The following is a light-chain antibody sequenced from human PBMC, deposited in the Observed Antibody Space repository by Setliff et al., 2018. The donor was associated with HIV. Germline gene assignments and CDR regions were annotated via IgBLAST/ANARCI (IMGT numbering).Light chain of an antibody. CDR3: CSYAGSYTLEI. J-gene: IGLJ2*01. V-gene: IGLV2-11*01. CDR1: SSDVGGYSH. Sequence: QSALTQPASVSGSPGQSITISCTGTSSDVGGYSHVSWYQHHPGKGPKLVIYDVSKRPSGVPDRFSGSKSGNTAFLTISGLQAEDEADYYCCSYAGSYTLEIFGGGTKVTVL. CDR2: DVS.